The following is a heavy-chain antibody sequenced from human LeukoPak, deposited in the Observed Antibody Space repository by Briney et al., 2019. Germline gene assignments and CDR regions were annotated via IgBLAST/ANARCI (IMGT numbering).Heavy chain of an antibody. CDR1: GYTFTSYG. D-gene: IGHD3-9*01. CDR3: ARERSLRYFDWLSPGY. Sequence: ASVKVSCKASGYTFTSYGISWVRQAPGQGLEWMGWISAYNGNTNYAQKLQGRVTMTTDTSTSTAYMELRSLRSDDTAVYYCARERSLRYFDWLSPGYWGQGTLVTVSS. CDR2: ISAYNGNT. J-gene: IGHJ4*02. V-gene: IGHV1-18*01.